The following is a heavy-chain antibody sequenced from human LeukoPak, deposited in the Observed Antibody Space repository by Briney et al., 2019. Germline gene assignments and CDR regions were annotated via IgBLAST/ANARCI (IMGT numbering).Heavy chain of an antibody. J-gene: IGHJ4*02. Sequence: GGSLRLSCAASGFTFTTYAMSWVRQAPGKGLEWVSSISGSAGTTHYADSVKGRFTVSRDNSKNTLCLQVNGLRAEDTAVYYCAREVGHFDYWGQGTLVTVSS. V-gene: IGHV3-23*01. CDR3: AREVGHFDY. CDR2: ISGSAGTT. D-gene: IGHD1-26*01. CDR1: GFTFTTYA.